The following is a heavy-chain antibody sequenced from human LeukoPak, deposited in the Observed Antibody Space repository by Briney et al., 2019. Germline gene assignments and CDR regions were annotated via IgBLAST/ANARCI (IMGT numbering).Heavy chain of an antibody. J-gene: IGHJ4*02. V-gene: IGHV4-39*01. CDR2: IYYSGST. D-gene: IGHD2-2*01. CDR3: ARGDKYQLLDY. Sequence: SETLSLTCTVSGGSISSSSYYWGWIRQPPGKGLEWIGSIYYSGSTYYNPSLKSRVTISVDTSKNQFSLKLSSVTAADTAVYYCARGDKYQLLDYWGQGTLVTVSS. CDR1: GGSISSSSYY.